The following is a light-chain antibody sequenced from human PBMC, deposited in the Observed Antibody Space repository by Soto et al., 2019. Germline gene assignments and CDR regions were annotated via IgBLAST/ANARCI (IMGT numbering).Light chain of an antibody. CDR1: MSNIGTGYN. J-gene: IGLJ3*02. CDR3: QSYDSSLSGWV. Sequence: QSVLTQPPSVSGAPGQRVTISCTGGMSNIGTGYNVRWYQQLPGTAPKLLIYGNTNRPSGVPDRFSGSQSGTAASLDITGLQADDEADYFCQSYDSSLSGWVFGGGTKLTVL. V-gene: IGLV1-40*01. CDR2: GNT.